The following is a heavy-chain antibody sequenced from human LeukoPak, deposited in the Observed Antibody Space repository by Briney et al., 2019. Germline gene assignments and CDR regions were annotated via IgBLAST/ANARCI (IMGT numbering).Heavy chain of an antibody. D-gene: IGHD1-14*01. V-gene: IGHV3-48*03. CDR1: GFTFSRYE. CDR3: TRDEATTSRGTLPEY. CDR2: IDSSGSVI. Sequence: SGGSLRLSCAASGFTFSRYEMNWVRQAPGKGLEWISYIDSSGSVIYYVDSVKGRFTISRDNAKNSMCLQMNSLRAEDTAVYYCTRDEATTSRGTLPEYWGQGTLVTVSS. J-gene: IGHJ4*02.